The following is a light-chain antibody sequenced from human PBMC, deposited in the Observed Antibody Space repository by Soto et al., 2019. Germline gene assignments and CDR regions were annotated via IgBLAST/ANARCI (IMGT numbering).Light chain of an antibody. CDR1: SSNIGAGYD. CDR3: LSFDSSLSVV. V-gene: IGLV1-40*01. Sequence: QAVVTQPPSVSGAPGQRVTISCTGSSSNIGAGYDVHWYQQLPGRAPKLLIYGSTNRPSGVPDRFSGSKSGTSASLAITGLQAEDEDDYYCLSFDSSLSVVFGGGTKLTVL. CDR2: GST. J-gene: IGLJ2*01.